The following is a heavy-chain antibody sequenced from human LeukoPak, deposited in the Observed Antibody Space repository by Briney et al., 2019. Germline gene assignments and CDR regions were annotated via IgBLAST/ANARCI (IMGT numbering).Heavy chain of an antibody. V-gene: IGHV4-39*07. CDR2: INHSGST. CDR1: VGSISSSSYY. D-gene: IGHD6-13*01. J-gene: IGHJ6*03. CDR3: ARLRKARIAAAGNLYYYYYMDV. Sequence: SETLSLTCTVSVGSISSSSYYWSWIRQPPGKGLDWIVEINHSGSTNSNPSLKSRVTISVDTSKNQFSLKLTSVTAADTAVYYCARLRKARIAAAGNLYYYYYMDVWGKGTTVTISS.